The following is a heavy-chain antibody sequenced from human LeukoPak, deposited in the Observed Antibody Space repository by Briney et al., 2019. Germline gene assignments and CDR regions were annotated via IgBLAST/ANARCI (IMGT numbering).Heavy chain of an antibody. CDR2: ISGSSSTI. Sequence: GGSLRLSCAASGFTFSTYSMNWVRQAPGKGLEWVSHISGSSSTIYYADSVKGRFTISRDNAKSSLYLQMNSLRAEDTAVYYCARTSKDLDLYYFDYWGQGTLVTVSS. J-gene: IGHJ4*02. CDR1: GFTFSTYS. V-gene: IGHV3-48*01. CDR3: ARTSKDLDLYYFDY. D-gene: IGHD3-9*01.